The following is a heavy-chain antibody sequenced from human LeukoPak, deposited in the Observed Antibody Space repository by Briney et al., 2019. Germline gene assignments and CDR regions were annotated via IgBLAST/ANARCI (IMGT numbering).Heavy chain of an antibody. CDR1: GFTFSSYA. Sequence: HPGGSLRLSCAASGFTFSSYAMHWVRQAPGKGLEWVAVISYDGSNKYYADSVKGRFTISRDNSKNTLYLQMNSLRAEDTAVYYCARGFDGDYDIHFDYWGQGTLVTVSS. J-gene: IGHJ4*02. V-gene: IGHV3-30*04. D-gene: IGHD4-17*01. CDR3: ARGFDGDYDIHFDY. CDR2: ISYDGSNK.